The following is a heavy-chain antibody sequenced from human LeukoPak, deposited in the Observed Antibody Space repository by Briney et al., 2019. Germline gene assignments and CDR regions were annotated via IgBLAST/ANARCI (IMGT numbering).Heavy chain of an antibody. CDR3: ARGRAAAGIAVYYYYMDV. CDR2: IYYSGST. J-gene: IGHJ6*03. Sequence: SETLSLTSTVSGGSISSYYWSWIRQPPGKGLEWIGYIYYSGSTNYNPSLKSRVTISVDTSKNQFSLKLSSVTAADTAVYYCARGRAAAGIAVYYYYMDVWGKGTTVTISS. CDR1: GGSISSYY. V-gene: IGHV4-59*01. D-gene: IGHD6-13*01.